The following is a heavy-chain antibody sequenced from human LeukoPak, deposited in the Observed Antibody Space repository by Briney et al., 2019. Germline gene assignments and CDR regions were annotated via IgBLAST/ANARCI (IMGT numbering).Heavy chain of an antibody. CDR1: GFIFSNYA. J-gene: IGHJ6*02. CDR3: ASEENLYYGMDV. CDR2: ISGSGGST. Sequence: GGSLRLSCVASGFIFSNYAMSWVRQAPGKGLEWVSAISGSGGSTYYADSVKGRFTISRDNSKNTLYLQMNSLRAEDTAVYYCASEENLYYGMDVWGQGTTVTVSS. V-gene: IGHV3-23*01. D-gene: IGHD1-14*01.